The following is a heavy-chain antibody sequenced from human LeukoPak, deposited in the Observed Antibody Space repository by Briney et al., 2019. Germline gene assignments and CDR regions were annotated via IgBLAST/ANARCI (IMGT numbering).Heavy chain of an antibody. Sequence: PSETLSLTCTVSGGSISSYYWSWIRQPPGKGLEWIGYIYYSGSTYYNPSLKSRVTISVDTSKNQFSLKLSCVTAADTAVYYCARVEMASFDYWGQGTLVTVSS. CDR3: ARVEMASFDY. CDR1: GGSISSYY. J-gene: IGHJ4*02. CDR2: IYYSGST. D-gene: IGHD5-24*01. V-gene: IGHV4-59*08.